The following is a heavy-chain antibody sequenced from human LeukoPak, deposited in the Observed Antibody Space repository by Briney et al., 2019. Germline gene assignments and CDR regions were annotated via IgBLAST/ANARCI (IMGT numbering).Heavy chain of an antibody. J-gene: IGHJ4*02. CDR2: INHSGST. D-gene: IGHD3-10*01. V-gene: IGHV4-39*07. CDR3: ARRETVLAWFGDGSLLTRSTTTQYYFDY. Sequence: PSETLSLTCTVSGGSISSSSYYWGWIRQPPGKGLEWIGEINHSGSTNYNPSLKSRVTISVDTSKNQFSLKLSSVTAADTAVYYCARRETVLAWFGDGSLLTRSTTTQYYFDYWGQGTLVTVSS. CDR1: GGSISSSSYY.